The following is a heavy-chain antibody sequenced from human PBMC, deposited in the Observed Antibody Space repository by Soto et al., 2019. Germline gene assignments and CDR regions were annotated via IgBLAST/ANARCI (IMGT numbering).Heavy chain of an antibody. CDR1: GFTFSSYA. D-gene: IGHD6-19*01. CDR2: ISCSGGST. V-gene: IGHV3-23*01. CDR3: AKIDRIAVAGLATCYFYX. J-gene: IGHJ4*02. Sequence: GGSLRLSCAASGFTFSSYAMSWVRQAPGKGLEGVSSISCSGGSTYYAESVKGRFTISRDNSKDTLYLQMNSLRAEHTAVYSCAKIDRIAVAGLATCYFYXWGQVTRFTVSX.